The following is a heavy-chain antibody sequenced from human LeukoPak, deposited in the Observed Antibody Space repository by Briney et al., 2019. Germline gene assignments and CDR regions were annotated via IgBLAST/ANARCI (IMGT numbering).Heavy chain of an antibody. J-gene: IGHJ4*02. CDR2: ISAYNGNT. D-gene: IGHD5-24*01. CDR1: GYTFTSYG. Sequence: ASVKVSCTASGYTFTSYGISWVRQAPGQGLEWMGWISAYNGNTNYAQKLQGRVTMTTDTSTSTAYMELRSLRSDDTAVYYCARTLAKDGYNSYFDYWGQGTLVTVSS. V-gene: IGHV1-18*01. CDR3: ARTLAKDGYNSYFDY.